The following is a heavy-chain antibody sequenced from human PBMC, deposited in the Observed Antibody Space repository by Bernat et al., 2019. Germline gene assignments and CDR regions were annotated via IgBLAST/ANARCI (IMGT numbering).Heavy chain of an antibody. CDR1: GFTFSGSA. CDR2: IRSKANSYAT. J-gene: IGHJ4*02. V-gene: IGHV3-73*02. Sequence: EVQLVESGGGLVQPGGSLKLSCAASGFTFSGSAMHWVRQASGKGLEWVGRIRSKANSYATAYAASVKGRVTMSRDDSKNTAYLQMNSRKTEETAVYYCTSPGYCSSTSCPTTSTVNHRDYWGQGTLVTVSS. D-gene: IGHD2-2*01. CDR3: TSPGYCSSTSCPTTSTVNHRDY.